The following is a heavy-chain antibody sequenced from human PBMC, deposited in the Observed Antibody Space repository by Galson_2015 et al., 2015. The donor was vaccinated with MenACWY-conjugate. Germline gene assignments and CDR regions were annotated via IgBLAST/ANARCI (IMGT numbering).Heavy chain of an antibody. CDR1: ASTFTNAY. D-gene: IGHD2-21*01. CDR3: TTHKPDSWGGLLFHFYMDV. V-gene: IGHV3-15*01. Sequence: SLRLSCAGSASTFTNAYMSWVRQAPGKGLEWVGRIKSQTDGGKTDYAAPVKGRFTISRDDSKNTLYLQMSSQKIEDTAVYYCTTHKPDSWGGLLFHFYMDVWGKGTTVTVSS. CDR2: IKSQTDGGKT. J-gene: IGHJ6*03.